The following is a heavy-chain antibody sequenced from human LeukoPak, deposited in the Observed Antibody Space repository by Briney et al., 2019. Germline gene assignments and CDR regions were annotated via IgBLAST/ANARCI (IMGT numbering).Heavy chain of an antibody. Sequence: PGGSLRLSCAASGFTFSRNAIHWVRQGPGKGLEWVSYIAHHGSNKYYADSVKGRFPISRDNSKRTLYLQMNSLRADDTAVYYCAKDGSWSCTDWGQGTLVTVSS. D-gene: IGHD2-8*02. CDR1: GFTFSRNA. CDR3: AKDGSWSCTD. CDR2: IAHHGSNK. J-gene: IGHJ4*02. V-gene: IGHV3-30*02.